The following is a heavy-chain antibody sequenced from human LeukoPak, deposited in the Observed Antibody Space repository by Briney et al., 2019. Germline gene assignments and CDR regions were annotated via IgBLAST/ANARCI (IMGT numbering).Heavy chain of an antibody. Sequence: GGSLRLSCAASGFSFSSYWMHWVRQAPGKGLVWVSRINIDGSTTTYADSVKGRFTISRDNAKNTLSLQMNSLRADDTAVYYCISDHTGHDDYWGQRTLVTVSS. J-gene: IGHJ4*02. CDR2: INIDGSTT. CDR3: ISDHTGHDDY. D-gene: IGHD1-1*01. CDR1: GFSFSSYW. V-gene: IGHV3-74*01.